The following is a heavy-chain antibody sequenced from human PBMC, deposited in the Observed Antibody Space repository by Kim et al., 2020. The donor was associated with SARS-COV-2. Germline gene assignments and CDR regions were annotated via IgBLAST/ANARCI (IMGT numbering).Heavy chain of an antibody. J-gene: IGHJ6*02. CDR1: GYTFTSYA. CDR2: INAGNGNT. D-gene: IGHD5-12*01. Sequence: ASVKVSCKASGYTFTSYAMHWVRQAPGQRLEWMGWINAGNGNTKYSQKFQGRVTITRDTSASTAYMELSSLRSEDTAVYYCARLETDSGYPTYYYYGMDVWGQGTTVTVSS. V-gene: IGHV1-3*01. CDR3: ARLETDSGYPTYYYYGMDV.